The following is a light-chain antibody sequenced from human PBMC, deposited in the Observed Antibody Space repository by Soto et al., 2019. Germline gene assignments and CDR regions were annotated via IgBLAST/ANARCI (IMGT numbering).Light chain of an antibody. CDR1: QGISSY. CDR3: QQLNSYPLT. CDR2: GAS. Sequence: IQLTQSPSSLSASVGDRVTITCRASQGISSYLAWYQQKPGKAPKLLIYGASTLQSGVPSRFSGSGSGTYFTLTISSLQPEDFATYYCQQLNSYPLTFGGGTKVEIK. V-gene: IGKV1-9*01. J-gene: IGKJ4*01.